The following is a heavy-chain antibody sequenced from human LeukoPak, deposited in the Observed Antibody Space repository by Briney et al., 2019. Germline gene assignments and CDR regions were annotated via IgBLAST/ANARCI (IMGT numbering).Heavy chain of an antibody. D-gene: IGHD3-22*01. J-gene: IGHJ4*02. CDR3: TTVRVPYYYDGSGYYYDVDY. V-gene: IGHV3-15*01. CDR1: GFTFSNAW. CDR2: IKSKTDGGTT. Sequence: GGSLRLSCTASGFTFSNAWMNWVRQAPGKGLEWVGHIKSKTDGGTTDYAAPVKGRFTISRDDSEDTLYLQMSSLKTEDTAFYYCTTVRVPYYYDGSGYYYDVDYWGQGTLVTVSS.